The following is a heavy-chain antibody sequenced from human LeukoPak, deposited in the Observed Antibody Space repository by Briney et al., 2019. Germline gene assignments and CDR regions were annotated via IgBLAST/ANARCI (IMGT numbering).Heavy chain of an antibody. V-gene: IGHV1-8*03. J-gene: IGHJ4*02. CDR3: ARGYCSSTSCQFSLGY. Sequence: ASVKVSCKASGYTFTSYDINWVRQATGQGLEWMGWMNPNSGNTGYAQKFQGRVTITRNTSISTAYMELSSLRSEDTAVYYCARGYCSSTSCQFSLGYWGQGTLVTVSP. CDR1: GYTFTSYD. CDR2: MNPNSGNT. D-gene: IGHD2-2*01.